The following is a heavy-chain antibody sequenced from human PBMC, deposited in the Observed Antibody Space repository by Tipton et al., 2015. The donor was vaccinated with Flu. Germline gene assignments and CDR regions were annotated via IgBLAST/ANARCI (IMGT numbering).Heavy chain of an antibody. CDR1: GDSISSRYY. J-gene: IGHJ5*02. Sequence: TLSLTCSISGDSISSRYYWGWLRQPPGKGLEWIGNIFLTGSTYHNPFLKSRVTMSVDSSKNQFSLKVFSVTAADTAVYYCARRVYSNYVSDPKSWFDPWGQGILVTVSS. V-gene: IGHV4-38-2*02. CDR3: ARRVYSNYVSDPKSWFDP. D-gene: IGHD4-11*01. CDR2: IFLTGST.